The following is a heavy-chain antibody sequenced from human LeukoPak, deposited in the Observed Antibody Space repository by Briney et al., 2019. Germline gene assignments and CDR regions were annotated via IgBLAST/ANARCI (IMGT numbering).Heavy chain of an antibody. Sequence: ASVKVSCKASGYTFTGYYMHWVRQAPGQGLECIGWINPNSGGTNYAQKFQGRVTMTRDTSISTAYMELSRLRSDDTAVYYCARDITTVTTGWYFDLWGRGTLVTVSS. D-gene: IGHD4-17*01. V-gene: IGHV1-2*02. CDR1: GYTFTGYY. CDR2: INPNSGGT. CDR3: ARDITTVTTGWYFDL. J-gene: IGHJ2*01.